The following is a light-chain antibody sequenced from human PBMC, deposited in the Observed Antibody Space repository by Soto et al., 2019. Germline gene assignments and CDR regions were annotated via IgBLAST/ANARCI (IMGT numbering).Light chain of an antibody. V-gene: IGLV1-40*01. J-gene: IGLJ7*01. CDR2: DNN. CDR3: QSFDSSLTGYV. CDR1: SSNIGAGYD. Sequence: QSVLTQPPSLSGAPGQRVTISCTGSSSNIGAGYDVHWYKQLPGTAPKLLIYDNNNRPSGVPDRFSGSKSGTSASLAITGLQADDEADYYCQSFDSSLTGYVFGAGTQLTVL.